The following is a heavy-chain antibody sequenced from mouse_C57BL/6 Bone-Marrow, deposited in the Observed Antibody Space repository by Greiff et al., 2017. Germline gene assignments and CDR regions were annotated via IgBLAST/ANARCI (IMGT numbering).Heavy chain of an antibody. D-gene: IGHD1-1*01. CDR1: GYTFTEYT. Sequence: VQLQQSGAELVKPGASVKLSCKASGYTFTEYTIHWVKQRSGQGLEWIGWFYPGSGSIKYNEKFKDKATLTADKSSITVYMELSRLTSEDSAVYVCARHEEGYYYGSSLAWFAYWGQGTLVTVAA. J-gene: IGHJ3*01. CDR3: ARHEEGYYYGSSLAWFAY. V-gene: IGHV1-62-2*01. CDR2: FYPGSGSI.